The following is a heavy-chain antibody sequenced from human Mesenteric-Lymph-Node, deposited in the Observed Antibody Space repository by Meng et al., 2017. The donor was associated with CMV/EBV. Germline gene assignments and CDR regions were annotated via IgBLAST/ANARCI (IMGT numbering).Heavy chain of an antibody. CDR1: GGSISGGDYC. CDR3: ARDQRGGGWFDP. Sequence: TVSGGSISGGDYCWSWIRQPPGKGLGWIGYIYYSGSTYYNPSLKSRVTISVDTSKNQFSLKLSSVTAADTAVYYCARDQRGGGWFDPWGQGTLVTVSS. J-gene: IGHJ5*02. D-gene: IGHD2-15*01. CDR2: IYYSGST. V-gene: IGHV4-30-4*08.